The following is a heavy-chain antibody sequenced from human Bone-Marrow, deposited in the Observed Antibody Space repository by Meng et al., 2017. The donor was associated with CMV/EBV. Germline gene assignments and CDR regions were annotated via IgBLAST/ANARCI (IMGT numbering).Heavy chain of an antibody. CDR2: IWYDGRNK. Sequence: GGPLRLSCAVSGFTFSSYGMHWVRQAPGKGLEWVAVIWYDGRNKYYADSVKGRFTISRDNSKNTLYLQMNSLRAEDTAVYYCAKEGGTYYDFWSGYYKGWGQGTLVTVSS. V-gene: IGHV3-33*06. J-gene: IGHJ4*02. CDR3: AKEGGTYYDFWSGYYKG. D-gene: IGHD3-3*01. CDR1: GFTFSSYG.